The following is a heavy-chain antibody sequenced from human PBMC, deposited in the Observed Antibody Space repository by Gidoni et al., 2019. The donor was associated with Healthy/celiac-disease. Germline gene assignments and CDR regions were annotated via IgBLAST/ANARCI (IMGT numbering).Heavy chain of an antibody. CDR2: ISWNSGSI. CDR1: GFPFDDYA. Sequence: EVQLVESGGGLVQPGRSLRLSCAASGFPFDDYAMHWVRQAPGKGLEWVSGISWNSGSIGYADSVKGRFTISRDNAKNSLYLQMNSLRAEDTALYYCARGKYYDSSGYYRYTYYYYGMDVWGQGTTVTVSS. CDR3: ARGKYYDSSGYYRYTYYYYGMDV. J-gene: IGHJ6*02. V-gene: IGHV3-9*01. D-gene: IGHD3-22*01.